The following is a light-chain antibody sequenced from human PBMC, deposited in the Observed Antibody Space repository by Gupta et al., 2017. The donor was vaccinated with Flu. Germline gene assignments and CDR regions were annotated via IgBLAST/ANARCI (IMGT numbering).Light chain of an antibody. CDR3: SAYTSSAIYV. CDR1: NNDIGAYPY. CDR2: QVS. J-gene: IGLJ1*01. Sequence: QSALTQPASVSGSPGQSISISCTGTNNDIGAYPYVSWYQQHPGTAPKLIIYQVSYRPSGVSNRFSGSKSGNTESLTISGLQAEDEADYDCSAYTSSAIYVFGTGTTVPVL. V-gene: IGLV2-14*01.